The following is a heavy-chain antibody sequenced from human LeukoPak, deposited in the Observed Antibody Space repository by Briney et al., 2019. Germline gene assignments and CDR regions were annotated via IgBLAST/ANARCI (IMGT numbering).Heavy chain of an antibody. Sequence: PGRSLRLSCAASGFTFSSYAMHWVRQAPGKGLEWVAVISYDGSNKYYADSVKGRFTISRDNSKNTLYLQMNSLRAEDTAVYYCVREPSDIVVVRGLDYWGQGTLVTVSS. V-gene: IGHV3-30*04. D-gene: IGHD2-21*01. CDR1: GFTFSSYA. CDR3: VREPSDIVVVRGLDY. CDR2: ISYDGSNK. J-gene: IGHJ4*02.